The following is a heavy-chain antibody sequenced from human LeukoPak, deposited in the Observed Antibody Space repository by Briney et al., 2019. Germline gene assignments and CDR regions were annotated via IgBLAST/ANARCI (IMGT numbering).Heavy chain of an antibody. V-gene: IGHV3-23*01. Sequence: GGSLRLSCAASGFTFSSSAMSWVRQAPGKGLEWVSSISASGLDTFYVDSVKGRFTISRDNSKNMLYMHMHSLRLEDTAIYYCAKNARLDPIDYLGQGTPVSVSS. J-gene: IGHJ4*02. CDR3: AKNARLDPIDY. CDR1: GFTFSSSA. CDR2: ISASGLDT. D-gene: IGHD6-19*01.